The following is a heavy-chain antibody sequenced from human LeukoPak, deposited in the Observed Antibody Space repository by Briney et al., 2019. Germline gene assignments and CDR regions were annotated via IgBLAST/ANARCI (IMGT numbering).Heavy chain of an antibody. CDR3: ARGVWYCSSTSCPSLDY. CDR2: IIPIFGTA. J-gene: IGHJ4*02. CDR1: GGTFSSYA. Sequence: SVKVSCKASGGTFSSYAISWVRQAPGQGLEWMGGIIPIFGTANYAQKFQGRVTITADESTSTAYVELSSLRSEDTAVYYCARGVWYCSSTSCPSLDYWGQGTLVTVSS. V-gene: IGHV1-69*01. D-gene: IGHD2-2*01.